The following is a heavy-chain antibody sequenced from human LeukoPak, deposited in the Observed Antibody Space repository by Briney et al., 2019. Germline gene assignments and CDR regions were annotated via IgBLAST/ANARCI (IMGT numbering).Heavy chain of an antibody. CDR2: IYYSGST. J-gene: IGHJ6*02. D-gene: IGHD6-13*01. CDR3: ARDAYSSSWLSPTHYGMDV. CDR1: GGSISSGGYY. Sequence: SQTLSLTCTVSGGSISSGGYYWSWIRQHPGKGLEWIGYIYYSGSTYYNPSLKSRVTISVDTSKNQFSLKLSSVTAADTAVYYCARDAYSSSWLSPTHYGMDVWGQGTTVTVSS. V-gene: IGHV4-31*03.